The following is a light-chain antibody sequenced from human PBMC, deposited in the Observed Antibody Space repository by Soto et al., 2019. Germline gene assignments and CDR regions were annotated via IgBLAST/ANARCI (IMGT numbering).Light chain of an antibody. CDR2: EVS. J-gene: IGLJ1*01. CDR1: STDVGGYNY. V-gene: IGLV2-8*01. CDR3: SSYAGNNIHYV. Sequence: QSVPTQPPSASGSAGQSVTISCTGTSTDVGGYNYVSWYQQHPGKAPKLMIYEVSKRPSGVPDRFSGSKSGNTASLTVSGLQAEDEADYYCSSYAGNNIHYVFGTGTKLTVL.